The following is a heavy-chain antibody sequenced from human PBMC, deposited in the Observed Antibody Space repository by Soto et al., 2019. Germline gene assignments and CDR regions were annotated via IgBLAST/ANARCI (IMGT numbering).Heavy chain of an antibody. CDR1: GFTVSSYS. V-gene: IGHV3-21*01. CDR2: ISSSSSYI. Sequence: GGALRLSWAASGFTVSSYSMNWVRQAPGKGLEWVSSISSSSSYIYYADSVKGRFTISRDNAKNSLYLQMNSLRAEDTAVYYCATDIVVVPAAQTEYDYWGQGHLVPVS. D-gene: IGHD2-2*01. J-gene: IGHJ4*02. CDR3: ATDIVVVPAAQTEYDY.